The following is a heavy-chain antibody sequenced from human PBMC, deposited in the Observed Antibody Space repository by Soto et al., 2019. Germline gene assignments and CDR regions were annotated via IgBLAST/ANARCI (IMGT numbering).Heavy chain of an antibody. CDR2: ISSSGDII. Sequence: EESLRLSCAGSGFTFSDYYMSWIRQAPGKGLEWVSYISSSGDIIYYADSVKGRFTISRDNAKNSLYLQMNSLRAEDTAVYYCARDLGYYASDGYFDYWGQGTLVTVSS. CDR1: GFTFSDYY. V-gene: IGHV3-11*01. CDR3: ARDLGYYASDGYFDY. D-gene: IGHD3-22*01. J-gene: IGHJ4*02.